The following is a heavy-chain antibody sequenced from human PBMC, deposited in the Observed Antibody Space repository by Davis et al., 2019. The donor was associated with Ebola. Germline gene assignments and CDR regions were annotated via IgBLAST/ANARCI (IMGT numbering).Heavy chain of an antibody. D-gene: IGHD2-8*02. CDR1: GYSFTKNW. CDR3: ARLRGTGDSGLWEYFQH. J-gene: IGHJ1*01. V-gene: IGHV5-51*01. Sequence: GESLKISCKASGYSFTKNWIGWVRQLPGKGLEYMGIIYPGDSDTRYSPSFQGQVTISADESINTAYLQWSSLKASDTAIYYCARLRGTGDSGLWEYFQHWGPGTLVTVSS. CDR2: IYPGDSDT.